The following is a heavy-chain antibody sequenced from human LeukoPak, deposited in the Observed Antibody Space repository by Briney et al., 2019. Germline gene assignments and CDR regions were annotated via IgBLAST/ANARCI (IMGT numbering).Heavy chain of an antibody. CDR3: ARGHYDHWTGVY. D-gene: IGHD3-3*01. J-gene: IGHJ4*02. CDR2: MNPNSGNT. V-gene: IGHV1-8*02. Sequence: ASVKVSCKASGYTFTNYGISWVRQAPGQGLEWMGWMNPNSGNTGYAQKFQGRVTMTRNTSISTAYMELSSLRSEDTAVYYCARGHYDHWTGVYWGQGTLVTVSS. CDR1: GYTFTNYG.